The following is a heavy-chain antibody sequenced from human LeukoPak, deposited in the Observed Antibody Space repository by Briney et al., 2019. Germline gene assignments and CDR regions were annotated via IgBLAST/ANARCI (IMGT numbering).Heavy chain of an antibody. CDR3: AKDGYYGGRCGGYFGC. CDR2: IGVSGVVT. V-gene: IGHV3-23*01. D-gene: IGHD2-21*01. J-gene: IGHJ4*02. Sequence: GGSLRLSCAASGLTFSVYSMSWVTQALGKGLEWGSAIGVSGVVTYYADSVKGRFTVSRDKSKSMLYLELNSLRAEDTAVYYCAKDGYYGGRCGGYFGCWGQGTLVTVSS. CDR1: GLTFSVYS.